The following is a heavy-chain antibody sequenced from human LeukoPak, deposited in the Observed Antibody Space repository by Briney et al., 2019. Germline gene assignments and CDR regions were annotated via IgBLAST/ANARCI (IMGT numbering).Heavy chain of an antibody. D-gene: IGHD3-3*01. CDR3: AGDRPRFLGYGMDV. J-gene: IGHJ6*02. Sequence: SETLSLTCTVSGGSISSGDYYWSWIRQPPGKGLEWIGYIYYSGSTYYNPSLKSRVTISVDTSKNQFSLKLSSVTAADTAVYYCAGDRPRFLGYGMDVWGQGTTVTVSS. CDR2: IYYSGST. CDR1: GGSISSGDYY. V-gene: IGHV4-30-4*01.